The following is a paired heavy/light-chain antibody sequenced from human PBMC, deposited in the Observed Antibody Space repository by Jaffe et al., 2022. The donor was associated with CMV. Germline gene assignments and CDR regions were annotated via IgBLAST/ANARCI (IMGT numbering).Light chain of an antibody. Sequence: DIQMTQSPSTLSASVGDRVTISCRASQSIKSWLAWYQQKPGKAPKVLIYKASSLESGVPSRFSGSASGTEFTLTISSLQPDDFATYYCQQYDTYPWTFGQGTKVEI. CDR1: QSIKSW. CDR2: KAS. CDR3: QQYDTYPWT. V-gene: IGKV1-5*03. J-gene: IGKJ1*01.
Heavy chain of an antibody. Sequence: QLQLQESGPGLVKPSETLSLTCTVSGGSVSSSSYYWGWLRQPPGKELEWIGNIYDTGSTYYNPSLKSRVTISVDTSKNQFSLRLSSVTAADTAVYYCVRIDITGYSGGWRPFDYWGQGTLVTVSS. V-gene: IGHV4-39*01. J-gene: IGHJ4*02. CDR1: GGSVSSSSYY. CDR2: IYDTGST. CDR3: VRIDITGYSGGWRPFDY. D-gene: IGHD6-19*01.